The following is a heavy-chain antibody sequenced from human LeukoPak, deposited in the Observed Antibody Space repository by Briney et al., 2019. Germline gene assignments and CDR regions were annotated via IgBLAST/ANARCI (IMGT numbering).Heavy chain of an antibody. V-gene: IGHV4-34*01. D-gene: IGHD3-10*01. Sequence: SETLSLTCAVYGGSFSGYYWSWIRQPPGKGLEGIGEINHSGSTNYNPSLQSRVTISVDTSKNQFSLKLSSVTAADTAVYYCARGGNVLRWFGEPHDYWGQGTLVTVSS. J-gene: IGHJ4*02. CDR3: ARGGNVLRWFGEPHDY. CDR1: GGSFSGYY. CDR2: INHSGST.